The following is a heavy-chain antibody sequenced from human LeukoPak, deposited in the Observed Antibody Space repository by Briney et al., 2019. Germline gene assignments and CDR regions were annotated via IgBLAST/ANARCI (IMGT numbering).Heavy chain of an antibody. CDR2: FSGSDGNS. J-gene: IGHJ4*01. D-gene: IGHD2-21*02. CDR3: ARDRAEYCGGNCYLGPDY. CDR1: GFTFNNYA. Sequence: GGSLRLSCAASGFTFNNYAMNWVRQAPGKGLEWVSIFSGSDGNSYYADSVKGRFTMSRDNSKSTVYLLLNSLRDEDTAIYYCARDRAEYCGGNCYLGPDYWCQGTLVTVSS. V-gene: IGHV3-23*01.